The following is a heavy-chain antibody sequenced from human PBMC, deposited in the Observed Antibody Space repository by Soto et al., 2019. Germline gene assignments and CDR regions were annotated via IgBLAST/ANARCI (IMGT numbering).Heavy chain of an antibody. CDR1: GYTFTSYG. J-gene: IGHJ6*02. CDR3: TREGSAPYYYYGMEA. Sequence: ASVKVSCKASGYTFTSYGSSWVRQAPGQGLEWLGWINTHNGNTNYAQNLQGRVIMTADTSTSTAYMELRSLRSDDTATYYCTREGSAPYYYYGMEAWGQGTTVTVSS. CDR2: INTHNGNT. V-gene: IGHV1-18*01. D-gene: IGHD3-10*01.